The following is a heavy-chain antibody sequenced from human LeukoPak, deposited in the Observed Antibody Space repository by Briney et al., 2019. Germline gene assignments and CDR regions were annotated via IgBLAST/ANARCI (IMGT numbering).Heavy chain of an antibody. D-gene: IGHD2-2*01. CDR3: ARDMPWGRGQPVYFDY. J-gene: IGHJ4*02. V-gene: IGHV1-69*17. CDR2: IRPISGIA. Sequence: SVKVSCEASGGTFTSYTISWGRQAPGEGREWRGGIRPISGIANYAQKFQGRGTITADKSTSTAYMEPSSLRSEDTAVYYCARDMPWGRGQPVYFDYWGQGTLVTVSS. CDR1: GGTFTSYT.